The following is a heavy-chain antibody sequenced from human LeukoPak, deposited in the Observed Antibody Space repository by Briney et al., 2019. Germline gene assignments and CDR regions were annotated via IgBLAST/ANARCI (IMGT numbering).Heavy chain of an antibody. V-gene: IGHV5-51*01. D-gene: IGHD6-6*01. CDR3: ARWGYSSSSSKRNFDY. CDR1: GYSFTSYW. J-gene: IGHJ4*02. CDR2: IYPGDSDT. Sequence: GESLKISCKGSGYSFTSYWIGWVRQMPGKGLEWMGIIYPGDSDTRYSPSFQGQVTISADKSISTAYLQWSSLKASDTAMYYCARWGYSSSSSKRNFDYWGQGTLVTVSS.